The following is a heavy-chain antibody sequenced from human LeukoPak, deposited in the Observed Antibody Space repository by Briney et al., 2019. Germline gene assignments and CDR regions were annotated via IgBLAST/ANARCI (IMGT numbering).Heavy chain of an antibody. J-gene: IGHJ4*02. D-gene: IGHD6-19*01. CDR3: AKRRAVAGQYYFDY. V-gene: IGHV5-51*01. Sequence: GESLKISCEGSGYSFTSYWIGWVRQMPGKGLEWMGLIYSGDSATRYSPSFQGLVTISVDKSITTAYLQWSSLKASDTAMYYCAKRRAVAGQYYFDYWGQGTLVTVSS. CDR1: GYSFTSYW. CDR2: IYSGDSAT.